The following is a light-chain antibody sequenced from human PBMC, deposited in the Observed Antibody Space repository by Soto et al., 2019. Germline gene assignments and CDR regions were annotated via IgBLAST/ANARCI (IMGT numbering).Light chain of an antibody. CDR3: PYT. Sequence: DIQMTQSPSSLSASVGDRVTITCRASQSISSYLNWYQQKPGKAPKLLIYAASSLQSGVPSRFSGCAFGTDFTHTISSLQSEDFATYYCPYTFGQGTKLEIK. CDR1: QSISSY. V-gene: IGKV1-39*01. J-gene: IGKJ2*01. CDR2: AAS.